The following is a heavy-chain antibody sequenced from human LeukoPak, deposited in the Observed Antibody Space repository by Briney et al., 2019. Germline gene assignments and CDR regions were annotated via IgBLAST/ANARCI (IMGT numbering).Heavy chain of an antibody. CDR2: ISSNGGST. CDR3: ARDGYSSREAYYMDV. V-gene: IGHV3-64*01. CDR1: GFTFSSYA. D-gene: IGHD1-1*01. J-gene: IGHJ6*03. Sequence: GGSLRLSCAASGFTFSSYAMHWVRQAPGKGLEYVSAISSNGGSTYYANSVKGRFTISRDNSKNTLYLQMGSLRAEDTAVYYCARDGYSSREAYYMDVWGKGTTVTVSS.